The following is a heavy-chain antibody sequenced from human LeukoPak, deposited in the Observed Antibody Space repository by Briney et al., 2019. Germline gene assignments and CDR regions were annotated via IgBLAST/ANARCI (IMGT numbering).Heavy chain of an antibody. CDR3: AXXXXXGXKCYFIDY. CDR1: GFTFSNYS. CDR2: ITSSSTV. D-gene: IGHD2/OR15-2a*01. V-gene: IGHV3-48*04. Sequence: GGSLRLSCAASGFTFSNYSMNWVRQAPGKGLEWVSYITSSSTVYYAGSVKGRFTISRDNAKNSLFLQMNSLRAEDTAVYYCAXXXXXGXKCYFIDYWGQGALVTVSS. J-gene: IGHJ4*02.